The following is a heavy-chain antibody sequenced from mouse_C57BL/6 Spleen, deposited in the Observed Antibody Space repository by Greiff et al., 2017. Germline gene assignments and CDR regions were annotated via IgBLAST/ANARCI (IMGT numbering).Heavy chain of an antibody. CDR2: IYPGDGDT. CDR3: ARFRDYGSSYGIDY. D-gene: IGHD1-1*01. Sequence: QVQLQQSGPELVKPGASVKISCKASGYAFSSSWMNWVKQRPGKGLEWIGRIYPGDGDTNYNGKFKGKATLTADKSSSTAYMQLSSLTSEDSAVYFCARFRDYGSSYGIDYWGQGTTLTVSS. CDR1: GYAFSSSW. J-gene: IGHJ2*01. V-gene: IGHV1-82*01.